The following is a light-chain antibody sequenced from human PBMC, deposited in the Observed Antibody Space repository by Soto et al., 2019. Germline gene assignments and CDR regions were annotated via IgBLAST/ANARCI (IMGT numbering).Light chain of an antibody. J-gene: IGKJ1*01. CDR2: GAS. Sequence: EMVMTQSPVTLSVSPGERATLSCRASQSLSSNLAWYQQKPGQAPRLLIYGASTRATGVPARFSGSGSGTEFTLTISSLQSEDFAVYYCQQYNNWPLSTFGQGTKV. CDR1: QSLSSN. V-gene: IGKV3-15*01. CDR3: QQYNNWPLST.